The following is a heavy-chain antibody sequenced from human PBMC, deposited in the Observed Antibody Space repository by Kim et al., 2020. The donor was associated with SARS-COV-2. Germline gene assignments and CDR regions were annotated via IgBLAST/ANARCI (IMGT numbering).Heavy chain of an antibody. V-gene: IGHV3-7*01. D-gene: IGHD1-26*01. Sequence: GGSLRLSCAASGLIVSNYWMSWVRQAPGKGLEWVANINQDGSEKNYVDSVKGRLTISRDNAKNSLYLQMNSLRAEDTAVYYCASGGVGSGGGHWGQGTLVTVSS. CDR2: INQDGSEK. CDR3: ASGGVGSGGGH. J-gene: IGHJ4*02. CDR1: GLIVSNYW.